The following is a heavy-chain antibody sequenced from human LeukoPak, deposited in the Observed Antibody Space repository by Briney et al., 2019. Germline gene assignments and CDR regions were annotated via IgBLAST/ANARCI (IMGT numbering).Heavy chain of an antibody. Sequence: PSETLSLTCTVSGGSISSYYWSWIRQPPGKGLEWIGYIYYSGSTNYNPSLKSRVTISVDTSKNQFSLKLSSVTAADTAVYYCASSDSGYDFWFDYRGQGTLVTVSS. CDR2: IYYSGST. D-gene: IGHD5-12*01. J-gene: IGHJ4*02. V-gene: IGHV4-59*01. CDR3: ASSDSGYDFWFDY. CDR1: GGSISSYY.